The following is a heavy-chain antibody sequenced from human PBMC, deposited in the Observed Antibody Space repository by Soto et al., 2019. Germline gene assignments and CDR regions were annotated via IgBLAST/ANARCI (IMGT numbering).Heavy chain of an antibody. CDR2: IIPIFGTA. V-gene: IGHV1-69*06. J-gene: IGHJ1*01. D-gene: IGHD4-17*01. CDR1: GGTFSSYA. CDR3: ARDPTYGDSPSS. Sequence: GASVKVSCKASGGTFSSYAISWVRQAPGQGLEWMGGIIPIFGTANYAQKFQGRVTITADKSTSTAYMELSSLRSEDTAVYYCARDPTYGDSPSSWGQGTLVTVSS.